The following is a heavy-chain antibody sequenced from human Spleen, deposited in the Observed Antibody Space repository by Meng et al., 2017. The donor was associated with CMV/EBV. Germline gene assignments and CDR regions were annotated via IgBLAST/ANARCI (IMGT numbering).Heavy chain of an antibody. V-gene: IGHV1-18*01. CDR1: GYNFDIFG. CDR2: VSAENGDT. J-gene: IGHJ4*02. D-gene: IGHD4-17*01. CDR3: ARAGAAVTTHFDF. Sequence: KPSGYNFDIFGITWVRQVPGQGLEWVGWVSAENGDTDYGQKFQGRVIVTADTFTDTAYMEMRSLRSDDSGMYYCARAGAAVTTHFDFWGQGTLVTVSS.